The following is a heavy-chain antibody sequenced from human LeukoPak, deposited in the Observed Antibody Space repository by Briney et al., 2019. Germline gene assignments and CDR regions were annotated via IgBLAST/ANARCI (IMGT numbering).Heavy chain of an antibody. V-gene: IGHV4-59*08. CDR1: GGSISNYY. Sequence: PSETLSLTCTVSGGSISNYYWSWIRQPPGKGLEWIGYIYYSGSTNYNPPLKSRVTISVDTSKNHFSLKVSSVTAADTAMYYCARHRNNDFDYWGQGALVTVSS. CDR2: IYYSGST. CDR3: ARHRNNDFDY. J-gene: IGHJ4*02. D-gene: IGHD1-14*01.